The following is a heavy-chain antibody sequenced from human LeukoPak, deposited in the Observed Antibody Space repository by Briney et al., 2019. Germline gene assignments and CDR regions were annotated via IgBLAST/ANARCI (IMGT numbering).Heavy chain of an antibody. J-gene: IGHJ4*02. D-gene: IGHD5-18*01. Sequence: PGGSLKLSCAASGFTFSGSAMHWVRQASGKGLEWVGRIRSKANSYATAYAASVKGRFTISRDDSKNTAYLQMNSLKTEDTAVYYCTRHPDTAMGQFDYWGQGTLVTVSS. CDR2: IRSKANSYAT. CDR1: GFTFSGSA. CDR3: TRHPDTAMGQFDY. V-gene: IGHV3-73*01.